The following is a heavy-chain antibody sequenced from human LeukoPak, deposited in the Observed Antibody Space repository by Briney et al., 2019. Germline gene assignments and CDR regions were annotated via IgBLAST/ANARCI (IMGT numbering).Heavy chain of an antibody. CDR3: ARAKPKNMVRGLIMRRESRYYFDY. CDR1: GFTVSSNY. CDR2: IYSGGST. V-gene: IGHV3-53*01. Sequence: GGSLRLSCAASGFTVSSNYMSWVRQAPGKGLEWVSVIYSGGSTYYEDSGKGRFTISRDNSKSTLYIQMNSLRAEDTALYYCARAKPKNMVRGLIMRRESRYYFDYWGQGTLVTVSS. D-gene: IGHD3-10*01. J-gene: IGHJ4*02.